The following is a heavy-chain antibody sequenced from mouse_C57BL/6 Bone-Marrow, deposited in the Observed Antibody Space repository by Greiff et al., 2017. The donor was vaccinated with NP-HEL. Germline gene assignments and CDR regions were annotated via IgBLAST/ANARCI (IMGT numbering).Heavy chain of an antibody. D-gene: IGHD1-1*02. Sequence: VKLMESGPGLVAPSQSLSITCTVSGFSLTSYGVDWVRQSPGKGLEWLGVIWGVGSTNYNSALKSRLSISKDNSKSQVFLKMNSLQTDDTAMYYCASKGYGSKGGYFDVWGTGTTVTVSS. CDR1: GFSLTSYG. CDR3: ASKGYGSKGGYFDV. J-gene: IGHJ1*03. CDR2: IWGVGST. V-gene: IGHV2-6*01.